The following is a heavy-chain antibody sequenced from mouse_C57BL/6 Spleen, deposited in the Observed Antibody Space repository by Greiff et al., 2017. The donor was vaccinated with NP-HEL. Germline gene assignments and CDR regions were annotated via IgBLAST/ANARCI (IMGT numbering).Heavy chain of an antibody. Sequence: VHVKQSGAELVRPGASVKLSCTASGFNIKDDYMHWVKQRPEQGLEWIGWIDPENGDTEYASKFQGKATITADTSSNTAYLQLSSLTSEDTAVYYCTTYRAYWGQGTLVTVSA. CDR1: GFNIKDDY. J-gene: IGHJ3*01. CDR3: TTYRAY. CDR2: IDPENGDT. V-gene: IGHV14-4*01. D-gene: IGHD2-14*01.